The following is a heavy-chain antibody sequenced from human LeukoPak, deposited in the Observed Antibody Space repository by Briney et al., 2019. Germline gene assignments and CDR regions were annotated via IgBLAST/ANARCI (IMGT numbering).Heavy chain of an antibody. V-gene: IGHV1-24*01. J-gene: IGHJ6*02. D-gene: IGHD1-1*01. CDR1: GYTLTELS. CDR3: AVSLTTGGYYGMDV. CDR2: FDPEDGET. Sequence: GASVKVSCKVSGYTLTELSLHWVRQAPGKGLEWMGRFDPEDGETIYARKFQGRVTMTKDTSTDTAYMELSSLRFEDTAVYFCAVSLTTGGYYGMDVWGQGTTVTVSS.